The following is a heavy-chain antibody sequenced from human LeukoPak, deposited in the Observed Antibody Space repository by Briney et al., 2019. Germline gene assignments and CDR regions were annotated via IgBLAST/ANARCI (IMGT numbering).Heavy chain of an antibody. Sequence: GGSLRLSCAASGFTFSSYAMSWVRQAPGKGLEWVSAISGSGGSTYYADSVKGRFTISRDNSKNTLYLQMNSLRVEDTAVYYCAQLGMPKLYYYGSGSYYNGLDYWGQGTLVTVSS. D-gene: IGHD3-10*01. V-gene: IGHV3-23*01. CDR3: AQLGMPKLYYYGSGSYYNGLDY. CDR1: GFTFSSYA. J-gene: IGHJ4*02. CDR2: ISGSGGST.